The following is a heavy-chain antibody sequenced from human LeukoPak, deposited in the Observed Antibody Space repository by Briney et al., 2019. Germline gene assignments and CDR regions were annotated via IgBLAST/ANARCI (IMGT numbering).Heavy chain of an antibody. J-gene: IGHJ4*02. V-gene: IGHV1-46*01. CDR2: INPSGGST. CDR3: ARDGPLVVGATTAFDY. Sequence: ASVKVSCKASGYTFTSYYMHWVRQAPGQGLEWMGIINPSGGSTSYAQKFQGRVTMTRDMSTSTVYMELSSLRSEDTAVYHCARDGPLVVGATTAFDYWGQGTLVTVSS. D-gene: IGHD5-24*01. CDR1: GYTFTSYY.